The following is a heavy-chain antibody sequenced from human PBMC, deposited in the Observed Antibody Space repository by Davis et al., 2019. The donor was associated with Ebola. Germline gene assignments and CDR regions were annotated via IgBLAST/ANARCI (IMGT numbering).Heavy chain of an antibody. J-gene: IGHJ6*02. Sequence: SETLSLTCTVSGYSISSGYYWGWIRQPPGKGLEWIGSIYHSGSTYYNPSLKSRVTISVDTSKNQFSLKLSSVTAADTAVYYCARVVAATGNYYYYYGMDVWGQGTTVTVSS. CDR2: IYHSGST. CDR1: GYSISSGYY. D-gene: IGHD2-15*01. V-gene: IGHV4-38-2*02. CDR3: ARVVAATGNYYYYYGMDV.